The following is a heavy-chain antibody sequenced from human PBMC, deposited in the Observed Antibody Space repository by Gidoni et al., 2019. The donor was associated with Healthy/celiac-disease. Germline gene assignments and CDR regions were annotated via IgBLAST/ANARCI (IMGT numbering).Heavy chain of an antibody. V-gene: IGHV5-51*01. CDR3: ARRIAARGYYYGMDV. CDR2: IYPGDSDT. Sequence: EVQLVQSGAEVKKPGESLKISCKGSGYRFTSYWIGWGRQMPGKGLEWMGIIYPGDSDTRYSPSFQGQVTISADKSISTAYLQWSSLKASDTAMYYCARRIAARGYYYGMDVWSQGTTVTVSS. D-gene: IGHD6-6*01. J-gene: IGHJ6*02. CDR1: GYRFTSYW.